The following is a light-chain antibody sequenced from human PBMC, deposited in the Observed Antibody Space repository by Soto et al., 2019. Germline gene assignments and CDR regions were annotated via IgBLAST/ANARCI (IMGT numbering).Light chain of an antibody. CDR2: SNN. Sequence: QSALTQPPSASGSPGQSVTISCAGSSSDIGASNSVSWYQQHPGKAPKLLIYSNNQRPSGVPDRFSGSKSGTSASLAISGLRSEDEADYYCAAWDDSLSGPVFGGGTKVTVL. V-gene: IGLV1-47*02. J-gene: IGLJ3*02. CDR1: SSDIGASNS. CDR3: AAWDDSLSGPV.